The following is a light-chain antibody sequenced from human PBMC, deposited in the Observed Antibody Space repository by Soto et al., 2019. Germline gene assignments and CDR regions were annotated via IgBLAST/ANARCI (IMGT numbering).Light chain of an antibody. CDR1: SSDVGGYNY. CDR3: SSYASSSTLCV. J-gene: IGLJ1*01. CDR2: EVS. Sequence: QSVLTQPASVSGSPGQSVTISCTGTSSDVGGYNYVSWYQQHPGKAPKLMIFEVSERPSGVSNRFSGSKSGNTASLTISGLQAEDEADYYCSSYASSSTLCVFGTGTKLTVL. V-gene: IGLV2-14*01.